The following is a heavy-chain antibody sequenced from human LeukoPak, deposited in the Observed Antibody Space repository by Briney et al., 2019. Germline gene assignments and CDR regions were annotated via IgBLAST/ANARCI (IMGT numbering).Heavy chain of an antibody. CDR3: ARRRSLGGPIDY. CDR1: GFSFSDAW. D-gene: IGHD3-16*01. J-gene: IGHJ4*02. V-gene: IGHV4-34*01. Sequence: PGGSLRLSCAASGFSFSDAWMSWVRQPPGKGLEWIGEINQSGSTNYNPSLKSRVTISIDTSKNQFSLNLSSVSAADTAVFYCARRRSLGGPIDYWGQGTLVTVSS. CDR2: INQSGST.